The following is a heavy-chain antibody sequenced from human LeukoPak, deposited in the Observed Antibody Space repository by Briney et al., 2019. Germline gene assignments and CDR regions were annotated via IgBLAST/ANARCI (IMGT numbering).Heavy chain of an antibody. CDR1: GGSISSGGYY. Sequence: SETLSLTCTVSGGSISSGGYYWSWIRQHPGKGLEWIGYIYYSGSTYYNPSLKSRVTISVDTSKNQFSLKLSSVTAADTAVYYCARTKHSGYCSGGGCYSSSLIDPWGQGTLVTVSS. CDR3: ARTKHSGYCSGGGCYSSSLIDP. J-gene: IGHJ5*02. D-gene: IGHD2-15*01. V-gene: IGHV4-31*03. CDR2: IYYSGST.